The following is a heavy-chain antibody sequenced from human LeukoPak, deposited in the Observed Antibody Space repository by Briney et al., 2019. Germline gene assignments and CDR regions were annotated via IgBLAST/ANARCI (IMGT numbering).Heavy chain of an antibody. CDR1: GYTFTGYS. V-gene: IGHV1-2*02. J-gene: IGHJ5*02. CDR3: ARANRVRGVVSFFDRNWFDP. CDR2: INPNSGGA. D-gene: IGHD3-10*01. Sequence: ASVKVSCTTSGYTFTGYSMHWVRQAPGQGLEWMGWINPNSGGANDAQKLQGRVTMARDTSISTAYMELSRLRSDDTAVYYCARANRVRGVVSFFDRNWFDPWGQGTLVTVSS.